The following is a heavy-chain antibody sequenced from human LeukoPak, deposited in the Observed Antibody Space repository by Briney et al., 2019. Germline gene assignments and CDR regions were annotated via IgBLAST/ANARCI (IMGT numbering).Heavy chain of an antibody. V-gene: IGHV3-53*05. CDR1: GFTVSSNY. Sequence: GGSLRLSCAASGFTVSSNYMSWVRQAPGKGLEWVSVIYSGGSTYYADSVKSRFTISRDNSKNTLYLQMNSLRVEDTAIYYCAKGSHSNYYYYYYMDVWGKGTTVTVAS. D-gene: IGHD2-21*02. CDR2: IYSGGST. J-gene: IGHJ6*03. CDR3: AKGSHSNYYYYYYMDV.